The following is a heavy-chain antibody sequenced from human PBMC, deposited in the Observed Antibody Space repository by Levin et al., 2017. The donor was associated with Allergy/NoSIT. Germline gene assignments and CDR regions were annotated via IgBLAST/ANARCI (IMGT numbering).Heavy chain of an antibody. D-gene: IGHD6-13*01. CDR1: GGTFNTFA. CDR2: IIPISGAS. J-gene: IGHJ3*02. V-gene: IGHV1-69*13. CDR3: ARKYTTTWSDAFDI. Sequence: SVKVSCKASGGTFNTFAISWVRQAPGQGLEWVGDIIPISGASLYAQKFQGRVTITADESTSTAYMDLSSLRSEDTAVYYCARKYTTTWSDAFDIWGQGTMVIVSS.